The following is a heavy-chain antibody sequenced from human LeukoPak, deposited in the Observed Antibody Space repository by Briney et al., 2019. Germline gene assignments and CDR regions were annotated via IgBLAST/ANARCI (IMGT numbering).Heavy chain of an antibody. J-gene: IGHJ6*03. CDR3: ARAGVPSRVGGPSSGSYGYYYYYYYMDI. CDR1: GYTFTGYY. D-gene: IGHD1-26*01. Sequence: GASVKVSCKASGYTFTGYYMHWVRQAPGQGLEWMGWINPNSGGTNYAQKFQGRVTMTRDTSISTAYMELSRLRSDDTAVYYCARAGVPSRVGGPSSGSYGYYYYYYYMDIWGKGTTVTVSS. V-gene: IGHV1-2*02. CDR2: INPNSGGT.